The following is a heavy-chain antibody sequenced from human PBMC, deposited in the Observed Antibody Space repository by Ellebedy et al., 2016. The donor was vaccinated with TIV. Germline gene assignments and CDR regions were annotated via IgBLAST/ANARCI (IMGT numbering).Heavy chain of an antibody. J-gene: IGHJ3*02. Sequence: GESLKISXAASGFTFSSYAMHWVRQAPGKGLEWVAVISYDGSNKYYADSVKGRFTISRDNSKNTLYLQMNSLRAEDTAVYYCAREELRGAFDIWGQGTMVTVSS. D-gene: IGHD1-7*01. V-gene: IGHV3-30-3*01. CDR2: ISYDGSNK. CDR1: GFTFSSYA. CDR3: AREELRGAFDI.